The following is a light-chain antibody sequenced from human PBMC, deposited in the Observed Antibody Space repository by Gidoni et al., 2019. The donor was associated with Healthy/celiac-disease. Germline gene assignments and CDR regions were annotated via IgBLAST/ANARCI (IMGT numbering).Light chain of an antibody. CDR1: SSDVGGYNY. Sequence: QSALTQPPSASGSPGQSVTISCTGTSSDVGGYNYVSWYQQHPGKAPKLMIYEVSKRPSGVPDRFSGSKSGNTASLTVSGLQAEDEADYYCSSYARSNNLGYVFGTGTKVTAL. V-gene: IGLV2-8*01. J-gene: IGLJ1*01. CDR2: EVS. CDR3: SSYARSNNLGYV.